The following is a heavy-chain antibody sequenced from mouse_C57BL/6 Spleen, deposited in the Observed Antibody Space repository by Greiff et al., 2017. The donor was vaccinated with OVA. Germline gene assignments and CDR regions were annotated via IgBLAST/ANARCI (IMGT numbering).Heavy chain of an antibody. Sequence: QVQLKESGAELVKPGASVKLSCKASGYTFTSYWMHWVKQRPGQGLEWIGMIHPNSGSTNYNEKFKSKATLTVDKSSSTAYMQLSSLTSEDSAVYYCAIQSNFYFDYWGQGTTLTVSS. J-gene: IGHJ2*01. V-gene: IGHV1-64*01. CDR2: IHPNSGST. CDR1: GYTFTSYW. CDR3: AIQSNFYFDY.